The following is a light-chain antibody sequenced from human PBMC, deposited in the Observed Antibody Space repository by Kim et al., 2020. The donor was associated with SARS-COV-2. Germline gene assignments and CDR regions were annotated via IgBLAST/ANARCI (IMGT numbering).Light chain of an antibody. V-gene: IGLV2-14*04. Sequence: GQSITISCTGTSSDVGGYNFVSWYQQSPGGAPKLIIYYVNERPSGVSDRFSGSKSGNTASLTISGLQPEDEADYHCTSYASSDTWVFGGGTKVTVL. CDR3: TSYASSDTWV. J-gene: IGLJ3*02. CDR1: SSDVGGYNF. CDR2: YVN.